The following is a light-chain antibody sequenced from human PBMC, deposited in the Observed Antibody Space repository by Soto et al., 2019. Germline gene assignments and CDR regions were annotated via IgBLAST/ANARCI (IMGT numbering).Light chain of an antibody. CDR3: QQRSNWLWT. J-gene: IGKJ1*01. Sequence: EIVLTQSPGTLSLSPGERATLSCRASQSVSSYLAWYQQKPGQAPRLLIYDASNRATGIPARFSGSGSGTDFTLTISSLEPEDFAVYYCQQRSNWLWTFGQGTKV. CDR2: DAS. CDR1: QSVSSY. V-gene: IGKV3-11*01.